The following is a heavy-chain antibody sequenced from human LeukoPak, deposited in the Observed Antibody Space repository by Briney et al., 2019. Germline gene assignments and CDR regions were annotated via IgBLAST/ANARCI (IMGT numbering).Heavy chain of an antibody. CDR2: IGPGGRSGVI. D-gene: IGHD3-3*01. Sequence: GGSLRLSCAASGFSFGGVEMNWVPPAPGKALEWIAYIGPGGRSGVIYSADSVKGRFSISRDNAKDSLVLEMDRLRVEGTAVYCWGRDVWVANVFFGAMDVWGQGTRVCV. V-gene: IGHV3-48*03. CDR3: GRDVWVANVFFGAMDV. J-gene: IGHJ6*02. CDR1: GFSFGGVE.